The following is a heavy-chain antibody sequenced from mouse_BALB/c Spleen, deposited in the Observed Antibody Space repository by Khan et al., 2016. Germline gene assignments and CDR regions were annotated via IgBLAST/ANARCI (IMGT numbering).Heavy chain of an antibody. CDR1: GYTFTNYG. D-gene: IGHD1-2*01. CDR2: INTYTGEP. CDR3: ARSRGLLRLRWYFDV. Sequence: QIQLVQSGPELKKPGETVKISCKASGYTFTNYGMNWVKQAPGKGLKWMSWINTYTGEPTYADDFKGRFAFSLETSASTAYLQINNLKNEDTATYFSARSRGLLRLRWYFDVWGAGTTVTVSS. V-gene: IGHV9-3-1*01. J-gene: IGHJ1*01.